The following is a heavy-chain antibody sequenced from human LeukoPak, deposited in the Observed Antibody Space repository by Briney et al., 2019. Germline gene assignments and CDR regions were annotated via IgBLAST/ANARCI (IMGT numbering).Heavy chain of an antibody. Sequence: SETLSLTCTVSGGSISSSSYYWGWIRQPPGKGLEWIGSIYYSGSTYYNPSLKSRVSISVHTSKNQFSLKLSSVTAADTAVYYCARDAYYYGSESYFFDYWGQGTLVTVSS. CDR1: GGSISSSSYY. V-gene: IGHV4-39*07. D-gene: IGHD3-10*01. CDR2: IYYSGST. CDR3: ARDAYYYGSESYFFDY. J-gene: IGHJ4*02.